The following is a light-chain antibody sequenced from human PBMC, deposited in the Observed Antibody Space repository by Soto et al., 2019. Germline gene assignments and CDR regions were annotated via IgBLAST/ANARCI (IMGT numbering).Light chain of an antibody. CDR3: QQYNKWPP. CDR1: QSVSSN. CDR2: GAS. V-gene: IGKV3-15*01. J-gene: IGKJ1*01. Sequence: EIVMTQSPATLSVSPGERATLSCRASQSVSSNLAWYQQKPGQAPRLLIYGASTRATGIPARFSGSGSGTEFTLTISSLQSEDCAVYYCQQYNKWPPFGQGTKVEIK.